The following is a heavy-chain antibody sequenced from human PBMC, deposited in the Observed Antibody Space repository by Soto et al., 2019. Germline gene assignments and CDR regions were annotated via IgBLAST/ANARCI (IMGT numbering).Heavy chain of an antibody. Sequence: PSETLSLTCTIYGGSFSDYYWGWIRQPPGQGLEWIAEISNSGSTNYNPSLKSRVTISVDTSKNQFSLKMSSVTAADTAVYYCARGLRASFGVRLSYYHYGMDVWGQGTTVTVSS. V-gene: IGHV4-34*01. CDR3: ARGLRASFGVRLSYYHYGMDV. CDR2: ISNSGST. CDR1: GGSFSDYY. J-gene: IGHJ6*02. D-gene: IGHD3-10*01.